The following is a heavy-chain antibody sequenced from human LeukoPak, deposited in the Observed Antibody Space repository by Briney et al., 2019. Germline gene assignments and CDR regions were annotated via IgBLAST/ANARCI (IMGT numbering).Heavy chain of an antibody. V-gene: IGHV1-2*02. Sequence: VASVKVSCKASGYTFTGYYMHWVRQAPGQGLEWMGWINPNSGGTNYAQKFQGRVTMTRDTSISTAYMELSRLRSDDTAVYYCASAWGAVAGTLDYWGQGTLVTVSS. J-gene: IGHJ4*02. CDR3: ASAWGAVAGTLDY. D-gene: IGHD6-19*01. CDR1: GYTFTGYY. CDR2: INPNSGGT.